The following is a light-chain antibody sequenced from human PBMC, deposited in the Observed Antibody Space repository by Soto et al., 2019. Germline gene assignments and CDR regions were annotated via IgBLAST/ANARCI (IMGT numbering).Light chain of an antibody. Sequence: QSVLTQPPSASGTPGQRVTISCSGSRPSIGSNHVYWYQQLPGMAPKLLIYTNNQRPSGVPDRFSASKSGTSASLAISGLRFEDEADYCCAAWHDSLSGVIFGGGTKVTVL. J-gene: IGLJ2*01. CDR3: AAWHDSLSGVI. CDR2: TNN. V-gene: IGLV1-47*02. CDR1: RPSIGSNH.